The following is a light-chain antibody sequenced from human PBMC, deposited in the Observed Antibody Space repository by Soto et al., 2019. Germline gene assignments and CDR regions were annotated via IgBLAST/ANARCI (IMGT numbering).Light chain of an antibody. J-gene: IGLJ1*01. CDR1: ALPKQY. CDR3: QSADSSGTYV. CDR2: KDS. V-gene: IGLV3-25*02. Sequence: SYELTQPPSVSVSPGQTARSTCSGDALPKQYSYWYQQKPGQAPVLVIYKDSERSSGIPERFSGSSSGTTVTLTISGVQAEDEADYYCQSADSSGTYVFGTGTKVTVL.